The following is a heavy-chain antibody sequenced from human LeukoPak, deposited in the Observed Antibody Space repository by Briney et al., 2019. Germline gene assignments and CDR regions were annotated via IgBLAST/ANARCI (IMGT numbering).Heavy chain of an antibody. CDR3: AKGDSSSWSHSYYYYVDV. CDR2: IRYDGSNK. CDR1: GLTFSNYG. J-gene: IGHJ6*03. V-gene: IGHV3-30*02. Sequence: GGSLRLSCAAAGLTFSNYGMHWVRQAPGKGLEWVAFIRYDGSNKYYPDSVKGRFTISRDNSKNTLYLQMNSLRAEDTAVYYCAKGDSSSWSHSYYYYVDVWGKGTTVTVSS. D-gene: IGHD6-13*01.